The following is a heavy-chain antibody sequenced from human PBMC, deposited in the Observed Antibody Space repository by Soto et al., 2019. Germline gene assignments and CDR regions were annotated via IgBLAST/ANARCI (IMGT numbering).Heavy chain of an antibody. CDR3: ARIKRPHGSGSYYKGVFDY. CDR1: GDSISSGSYY. CDR2: IYYSGST. Sequence: SETLSLTCPVSGDSISSGSYYWGWIRQPPGKGLEWIGSIYYSGSTYYNPSLKSRVTISVDTSKNQFSLKLSSVTAADTAVYYCARIKRPHGSGSYYKGVFDYWGQGTLVTVSS. D-gene: IGHD3-10*01. J-gene: IGHJ4*02. V-gene: IGHV4-39*01.